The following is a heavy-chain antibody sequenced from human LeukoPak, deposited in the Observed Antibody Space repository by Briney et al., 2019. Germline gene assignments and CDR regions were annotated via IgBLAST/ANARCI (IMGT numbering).Heavy chain of an antibody. CDR3: ARGDGDYGWFDP. D-gene: IGHD4-17*01. Sequence: PSETLSLTCAVSGYSISSGYYWGWIRQPPGNGLEWIGYIYYTGSTNYNPSLKSRVTISVDTSKNHFSLKLSSVTAADTAVYYCARGDGDYGWFDPWGQGTLVTVSS. V-gene: IGHV4-61*03. CDR2: IYYTGST. J-gene: IGHJ5*02. CDR1: GYSISSGYY.